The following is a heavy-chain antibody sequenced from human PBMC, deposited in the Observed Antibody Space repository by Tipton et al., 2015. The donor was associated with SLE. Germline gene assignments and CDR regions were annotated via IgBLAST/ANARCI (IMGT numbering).Heavy chain of an antibody. CDR2: ISSSGSTI. CDR3: ARASYGDRLAFDI. Sequence: SLRLSCRSSGFTFSSYEMNWVRQAPGKGLEWVSYISSSGSTIYYADSVKGRFTISRENAKNSLYLQMNSLRAEDTAVYYCARASYGDRLAFDIWGQGTMVTVSS. D-gene: IGHD4-17*01. CDR1: GFTFSSYE. J-gene: IGHJ3*02. V-gene: IGHV3-48*03.